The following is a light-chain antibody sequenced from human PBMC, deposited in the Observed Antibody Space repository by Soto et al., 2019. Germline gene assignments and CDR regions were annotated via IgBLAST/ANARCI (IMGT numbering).Light chain of an antibody. Sequence: DIQMTQSPSSLSASVGDRVTITCRASQNISTCLNWYHQKPGKAPYPLIYGASSLQSGVPSRFSGSGSGTEFTLTISSLQPDDFATYYCQQYNSSPWTFGQGTKVDIK. J-gene: IGKJ1*01. V-gene: IGKV1-16*01. CDR2: GAS. CDR3: QQYNSSPWT. CDR1: QNISTC.